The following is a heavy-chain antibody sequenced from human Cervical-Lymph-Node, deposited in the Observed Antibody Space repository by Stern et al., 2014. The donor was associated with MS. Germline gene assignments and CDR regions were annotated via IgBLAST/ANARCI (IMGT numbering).Heavy chain of an antibody. CDR2: ISGSSSTI. V-gene: IGHV3-48*01. CDR3: ARDDTGGAPLHY. D-gene: IGHD3-16*01. CDR1: GFTFSHYS. J-gene: IGHJ4*02. Sequence: EVQLEESGRGLAQPGGSPRLSCTAFGFTFSHYSMHWVRQAPGKGLEWLSYISGSSSTIYYADSVKGRFTISRDNAKDSLYLQMNSLRAEDTAVYYCARDDTGGAPLHYWGQGTLVTVST.